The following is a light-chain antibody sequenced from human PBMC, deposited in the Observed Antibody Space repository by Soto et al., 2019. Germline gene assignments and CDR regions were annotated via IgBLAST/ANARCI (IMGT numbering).Light chain of an antibody. Sequence: EHVFTQSPGPPALSPGERATLSCRASQSVSSDYFAWYQHKPGQAPRLLIHGASSRATGIPDRFSGSGSGTDFTLTISRLEPEDFGVYYCQQYGRPFGQGTKVDIK. CDR2: GAS. J-gene: IGKJ1*01. CDR1: QSVSSDY. CDR3: QQYGRP. V-gene: IGKV3-20*01.